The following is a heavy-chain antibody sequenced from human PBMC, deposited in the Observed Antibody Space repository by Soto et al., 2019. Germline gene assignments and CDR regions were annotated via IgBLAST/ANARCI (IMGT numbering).Heavy chain of an antibody. CDR2: ISGSGGST. J-gene: IGHJ4*02. CDR3: AKVRWNSGYFDY. D-gene: IGHD1-7*01. V-gene: IGHV3-23*01. Sequence: PGGSLRLSCAASGFTFSSYAMIWVRQAPGEGLEWVSAISGSGGSTYYADSVKGRFTISRDNSKNTLYLQMNSLRAEDTAVYYCAKVRWNSGYFDYWGQGTLVTVSS. CDR1: GFTFSSYA.